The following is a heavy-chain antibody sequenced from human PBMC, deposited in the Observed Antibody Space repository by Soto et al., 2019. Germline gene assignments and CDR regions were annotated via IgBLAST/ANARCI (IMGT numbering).Heavy chain of an antibody. J-gene: IGHJ4*02. D-gene: IGHD2-15*01. V-gene: IGHV3-23*01. CDR2: ISGSGGST. CDR1: GFTFSSYA. CDR3: AKDVAGYCSGGSCYSGAVDY. Sequence: EVQLLESGGGLVQPGGSLRLSCAASGFTFSSYAMSWVRQAPGKGLEWVSAISGSGGSTYYADSVKGRFTISRDNSKNTLYLQMNSRRAEDTAIYYCAKDVAGYCSGGSCYSGAVDYWGQGTLVTVSS.